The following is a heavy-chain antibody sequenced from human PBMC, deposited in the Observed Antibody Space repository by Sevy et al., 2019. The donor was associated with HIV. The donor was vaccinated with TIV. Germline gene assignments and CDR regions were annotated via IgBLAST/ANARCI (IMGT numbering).Heavy chain of an antibody. CDR2: ISYDGSNK. CDR3: ARERGRAFDI. Sequence: GGSLRLPCAASGFTFSSYAMHWVCQAPGKGLEWVAVISYDGSNKYYADSVKGRFTISRDNSKNTLYLQMNSLRAEDTAVYYCARERGRAFDIWGQGTMVTVSS. CDR1: GFTFSSYA. J-gene: IGHJ3*02. V-gene: IGHV3-30-3*01.